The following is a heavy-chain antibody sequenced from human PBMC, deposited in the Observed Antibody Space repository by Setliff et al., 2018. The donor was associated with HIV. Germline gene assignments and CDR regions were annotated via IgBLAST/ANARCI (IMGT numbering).Heavy chain of an antibody. J-gene: IGHJ4*02. Sequence: LRLSCLASGFSFSTYWMSWVRQAPGKGLEWVANINQDGSEKYYVDSVKGRFTISRDNAKNSLYVQMNSLRAEDTALYYCARGRGSVALWGQGTLVTVSS. D-gene: IGHD3-10*01. CDR1: GFSFSTYW. CDR3: ARGRGSVAL. V-gene: IGHV3-7*04. CDR2: INQDGSEK.